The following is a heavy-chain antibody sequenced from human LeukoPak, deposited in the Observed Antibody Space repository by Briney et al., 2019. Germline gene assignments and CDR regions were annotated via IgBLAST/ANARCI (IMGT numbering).Heavy chain of an antibody. CDR2: ISSSGSTI. D-gene: IGHD1-26*01. V-gene: IGHV3-11*01. J-gene: IGHJ4*02. Sequence: PGGSLRLSCAASGFTFSDYYMSWIRQAPGKGLEGVSYISSSGSTIYYADSVKGRFTISRDNAKNSLYLQKNSLRAEDTAVYYCARDRDSGSYFDYWGQGTLVTVSS. CDR3: ARDRDSGSYFDY. CDR1: GFTFSDYY.